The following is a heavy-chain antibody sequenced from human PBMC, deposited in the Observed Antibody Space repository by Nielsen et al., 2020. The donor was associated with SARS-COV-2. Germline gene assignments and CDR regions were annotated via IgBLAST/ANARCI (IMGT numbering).Heavy chain of an antibody. V-gene: IGHV3-23*01. D-gene: IGHD1-26*01. Sequence: VRQAPGKGLEWVSSIGTTGDKTFYADSVKGRFTISRDNSKNTLYLQLNSLRAEDTAVFYCAKISGSQRHYFGFWGQGALVTVSS. J-gene: IGHJ4*02. CDR3: AKISGSQRHYFGF. CDR2: IGTTGDKT.